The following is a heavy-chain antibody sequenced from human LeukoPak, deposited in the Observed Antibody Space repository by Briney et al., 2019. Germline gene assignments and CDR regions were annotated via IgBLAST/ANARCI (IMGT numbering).Heavy chain of an antibody. D-gene: IGHD3-22*01. CDR2: INPNSGGT. Sequence: GASVKVSCKASGYTFTGYYMHWVRQAPGRGLEWMGWINPNSGGTNYAQKFQGRVTMTRDTSISTAYMELSRLRSDDTAVYYCARGAAPKYYYDSSDYNFDYWGQGTLVTVSS. J-gene: IGHJ4*02. CDR1: GYTFTGYY. V-gene: IGHV1-2*02. CDR3: ARGAAPKYYYDSSDYNFDY.